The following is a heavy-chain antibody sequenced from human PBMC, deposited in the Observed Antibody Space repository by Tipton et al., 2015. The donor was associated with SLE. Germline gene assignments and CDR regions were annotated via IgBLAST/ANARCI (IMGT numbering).Heavy chain of an antibody. V-gene: IGHV4-31*03. CDR2: IYYSGST. CDR1: GGSISSGGYY. D-gene: IGHD6-19*01. Sequence: TLSLTCTVSGGSISSGGYYWSWIRQHPGKGLEWIGYIYYSGSTYYNPSLKSRLTISVDTSKNQLSLKLSSVTAADTAVYYCARDKGGSGWYEVDYWGQGSLVTVSS. J-gene: IGHJ4*02. CDR3: ARDKGGSGWYEVDY.